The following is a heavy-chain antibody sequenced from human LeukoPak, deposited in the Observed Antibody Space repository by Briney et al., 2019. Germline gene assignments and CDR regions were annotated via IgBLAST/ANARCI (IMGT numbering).Heavy chain of an antibody. V-gene: IGHV3-48*01. J-gene: IGHJ5*02. Sequence: GGSLRLSCAASGFTFSSYSMNWVRQAPGKGLEWVSDISSSSSAIHYADSVKGRFTISRDNDKNSLYLQMNSLRGEDTAVYYCAAPGAWGQGTLVTVSS. CDR3: AAPGA. D-gene: IGHD7-27*01. CDR1: GFTFSSYS. CDR2: ISSSSSAI.